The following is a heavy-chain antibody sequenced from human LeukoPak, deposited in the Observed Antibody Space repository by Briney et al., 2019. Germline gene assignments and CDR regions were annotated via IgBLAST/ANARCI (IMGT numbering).Heavy chain of an antibody. CDR3: ARASGRPFFQH. CDR2: IDPNSGGT. D-gene: IGHD5-12*01. CDR1: GYTLTDYY. V-gene: IGHV1-2*02. Sequence: ASVKVSCKTSGYTLTDYYLHWVRQAPGQGLEWMGWIDPNSGGTNYAQKFLGRVTMTRDTSITTAYMELSRLRSDDTAVYYCARASGRPFFQHWGQGTLVTVSS. J-gene: IGHJ1*01.